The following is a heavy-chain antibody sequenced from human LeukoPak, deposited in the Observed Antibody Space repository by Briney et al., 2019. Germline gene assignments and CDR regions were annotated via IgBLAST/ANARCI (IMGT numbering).Heavy chain of an antibody. J-gene: IGHJ3*02. D-gene: IGHD6-19*01. CDR3: VKTLISVAGTGAFDI. CDR1: GFTFSSYA. V-gene: IGHV3-64D*09. Sequence: GGSLRLSCSASGFTFSSYAMHWVRQAPGKGLEYVSVISSNGGSTYYADSVKGRLTISRDNSKNTLYLQMSSLRAEDTAVYYCVKTLISVAGTGAFDIWGQGTMVTVPS. CDR2: ISSNGGST.